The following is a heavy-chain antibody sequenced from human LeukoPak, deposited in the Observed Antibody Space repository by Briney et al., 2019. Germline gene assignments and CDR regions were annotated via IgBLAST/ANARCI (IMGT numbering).Heavy chain of an antibody. Sequence: LRLSCAASGFTFNRNAISWVRQPPGKGLEWIGEINHSGSTNYNPSLKSRVTISVDTSKNQFSLKLSSVTAADTAVYYCARGPETGTSFDPWGQGTLVTVSS. V-gene: IGHV4-34*01. CDR2: INHSGST. CDR3: ARGPETGTSFDP. J-gene: IGHJ5*02. D-gene: IGHD1-1*01. CDR1: GFTFNRNA.